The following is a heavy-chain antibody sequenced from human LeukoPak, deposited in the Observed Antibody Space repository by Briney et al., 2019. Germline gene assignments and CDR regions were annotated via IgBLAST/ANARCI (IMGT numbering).Heavy chain of an antibody. CDR2: VSGSGTTT. D-gene: IGHD1-1*01. Sequence: GGSLRLSCAASGFTFSSYAMSWVRQAPGKGLEWVSGVSGSGTTTYYADSVKGRFSISRDNAKNSLYLQMNSLSAEDTALYYCATELQLERRRDAVDMRGQGTMVTVSS. CDR3: ATELQLERRRDAVDM. J-gene: IGHJ3*02. V-gene: IGHV3-23*01. CDR1: GFTFSSYA.